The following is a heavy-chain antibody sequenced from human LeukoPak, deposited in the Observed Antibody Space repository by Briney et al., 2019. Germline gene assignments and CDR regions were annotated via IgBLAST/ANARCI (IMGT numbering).Heavy chain of an antibody. CDR1: GYSFTSYW. D-gene: IGHD1-1*01. J-gene: IGHJ4*02. CDR3: AIQTGTRTFTNYFDY. V-gene: IGHV5-51*01. Sequence: GESPKISCKGSGYSFTSYWIGWVRQMPGKGLEWMGIIYPGDSDTRYSPSFQGQVTISADKSISTAYLQWSSLKASDTAMYYCAIQTGTRTFTNYFDYWGQGTLVTVSS. CDR2: IYPGDSDT.